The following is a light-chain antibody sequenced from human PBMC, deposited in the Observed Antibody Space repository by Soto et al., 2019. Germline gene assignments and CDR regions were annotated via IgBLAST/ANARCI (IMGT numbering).Light chain of an antibody. J-gene: IGLJ2*01. CDR3: LSLDSSLSVV. CDR1: SSNIGAGYD. V-gene: IGLV1-40*01. Sequence: QSVLTQPPSVSGAPGQRVTISCTGSSSNIGAGYDVHWYQQLPGRAPKLLIYGNTNRPSGVPDRFSGSKSGTSASLAITGLQAEDEADYYFLSLDSSLSVVCVGGTKLTVL. CDR2: GNT.